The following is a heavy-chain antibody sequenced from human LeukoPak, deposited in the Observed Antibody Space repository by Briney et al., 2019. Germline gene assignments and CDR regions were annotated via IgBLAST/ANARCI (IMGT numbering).Heavy chain of an antibody. D-gene: IGHD3-16*02. CDR2: ISAYNGNT. Sequence: ASVKVSCKASGYTLTSDGISWERQAPGQRLEWMGWISAYNGNTNYAQKLQGRVTMTTDTSTSTAYMELRSLRSDDTAVYYCASLDDYVWGSYRYTPFDYWGQGTLVTVSS. V-gene: IGHV1-18*01. CDR3: ASLDDYVWGSYRYTPFDY. J-gene: IGHJ4*02. CDR1: GYTLTSDG.